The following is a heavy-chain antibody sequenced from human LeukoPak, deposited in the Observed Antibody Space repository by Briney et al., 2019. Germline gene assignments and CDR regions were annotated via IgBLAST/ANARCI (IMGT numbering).Heavy chain of an antibody. J-gene: IGHJ4*02. Sequence: GGSLRLSCAASGFTFSNYNMNWVRQAPGKGLEGVSSINSSSRYIYDAYSVKGRFTISRDTTKNSLYLQMNSLRAEDTAVYYCARDSPYGTAGYWGQGTLVTVSS. CDR3: ARDSPYGTAGY. D-gene: IGHD2-8*02. CDR2: INSSSRYI. CDR1: GFTFSNYN. V-gene: IGHV3-21*01.